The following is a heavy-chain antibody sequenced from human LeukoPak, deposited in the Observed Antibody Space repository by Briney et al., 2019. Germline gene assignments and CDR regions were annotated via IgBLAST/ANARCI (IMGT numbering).Heavy chain of an antibody. CDR3: ETTPYWGGDCSLGSFDY. D-gene: IGHD2-21*02. Sequence: GGSLRLSCAAPGFTFSSYSMNWVGQAPGKGLEWVSSISSSSRYIYYAYSVKGRLTISRHNPKNSLYLQMNSLRAEDTAVYYCETTPYWGGDCSLGSFDYWGQGTLVTVSS. CDR1: GFTFSSYS. J-gene: IGHJ4*02. CDR2: ISSSSRYI. V-gene: IGHV3-21*03.